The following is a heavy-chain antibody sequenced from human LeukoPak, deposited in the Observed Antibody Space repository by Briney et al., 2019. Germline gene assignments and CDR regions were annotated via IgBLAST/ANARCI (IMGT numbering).Heavy chain of an antibody. CDR1: GYTFTSYA. CDR3: ARGGRWYDILTGYYPNAFDI. V-gene: IGHV1-3*01. Sequence: ASVKVSCKASGYTFTSYAMHWVRQAPGQTLEWTGWINAGHDYTKYSQKFQGRVTITRDTSASTAYMELSSLRSEDTAVYYCARGGRWYDILTGYYPNAFDIWGQGTMVTVSS. J-gene: IGHJ3*02. CDR2: INAGHDYT. D-gene: IGHD3-9*01.